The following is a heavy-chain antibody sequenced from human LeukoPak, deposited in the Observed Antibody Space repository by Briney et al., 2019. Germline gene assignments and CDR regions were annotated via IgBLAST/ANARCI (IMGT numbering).Heavy chain of an antibody. D-gene: IGHD3-22*01. CDR3: ARGGYYYDSSGFTPTDY. CDR2: ISSSSSYI. V-gene: IGHV3-21*01. Sequence: PGGSLRLSCAASGFTFSSYSMNWVRQAPGKGLEWVSSISSSSSYIYYADSVKGRFTISRDNAKNSLYLQMNSLRAEDTAVYYCARGGYYYDSSGFTPTDYWGQGTLVTVPS. CDR1: GFTFSSYS. J-gene: IGHJ4*02.